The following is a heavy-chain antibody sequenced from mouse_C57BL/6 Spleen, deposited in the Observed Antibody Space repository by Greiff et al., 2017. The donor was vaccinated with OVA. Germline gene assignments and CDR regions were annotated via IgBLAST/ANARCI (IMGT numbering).Heavy chain of an antibody. J-gene: IGHJ2*01. Sequence: QVQLQQPGAELVKPGASVKLSCKASGYTFTSYWMHWVKQRPGQGLEWIGEIDPSDSYTNYNQKFKGKSTLTVDKSSSTAYMQLSSLTSEDSAVYYCSRFDAHFDYWGQGTTLTVSS. V-gene: IGHV1-69*01. CDR1: GYTFTSYW. CDR3: SRFDAHFDY. CDR2: IDPSDSYT. D-gene: IGHD2-3*01.